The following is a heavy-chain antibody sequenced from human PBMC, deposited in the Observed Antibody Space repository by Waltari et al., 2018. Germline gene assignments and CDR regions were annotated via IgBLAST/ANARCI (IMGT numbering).Heavy chain of an antibody. D-gene: IGHD3-3*01. CDR3: ARVPYNDFWTGYFFFDL. J-gene: IGHJ4*02. Sequence: EVQLVESGGGSVQSGGSLRLSCEGSGFSFSNYAMSWVRQVPGKGLEWVSSITGEGDNTYDADSVRGRFTISRDNSKNTLSLQMNSLRAEDTATYYCARVPYNDFWTGYFFFDLWGQGTLVSVSS. V-gene: IGHV3-23*04. CDR2: ITGEGDNT. CDR1: GFSFSNYA.